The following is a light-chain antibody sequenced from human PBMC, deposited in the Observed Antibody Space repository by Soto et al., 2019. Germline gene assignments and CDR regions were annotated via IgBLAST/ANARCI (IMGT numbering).Light chain of an antibody. CDR2: EIS. V-gene: IGLV2-14*01. J-gene: IGLJ2*01. Sequence: QSVLPQPASVSESPGQSITLSCTGTSSDVGASDFVSWYQQHPGKAPELIIYEISNRTSGVSNRLSGSKSGNTASLTISGLQAEDEAEYYCNSFTSGKTRLLGGGTKLTVL. CDR3: NSFTSGKTRL. CDR1: SSDVGASDF.